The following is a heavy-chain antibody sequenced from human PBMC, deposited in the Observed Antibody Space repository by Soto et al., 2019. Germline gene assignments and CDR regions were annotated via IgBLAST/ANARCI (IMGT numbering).Heavy chain of an antibody. CDR2: MNPNSGNT. CDR1: GYTFTSYD. V-gene: IGHV1-8*01. J-gene: IGHJ4*02. CDR3: AREWGYSYGFGY. D-gene: IGHD5-18*01. Sequence: QVQLVQSGAEVKKPGASVKVSCKASGYTFTSYDINWMRQATGQGLEWMGWMNPNSGNTAYAQKFQGRVTMTRNTSISTAYMELSSLRSEDTAVYYCAREWGYSYGFGYWGQGTLVTVSS.